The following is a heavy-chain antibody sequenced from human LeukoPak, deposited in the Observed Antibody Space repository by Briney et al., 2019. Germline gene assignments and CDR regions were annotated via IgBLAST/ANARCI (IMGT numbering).Heavy chain of an antibody. CDR1: GFTFSRYW. CDR2: ISSSSSYI. Sequence: PGGSLRLSCAASGFTFSRYWMSWVRQAPGKGLEWVSSISSSSSYIYYADSVKGRFTISRDNAKNSLYLQMNSLRAEDTAVYYCARTPGDGYNINYWGQGTLVTVSS. V-gene: IGHV3-21*01. D-gene: IGHD5-24*01. CDR3: ARTPGDGYNINY. J-gene: IGHJ4*02.